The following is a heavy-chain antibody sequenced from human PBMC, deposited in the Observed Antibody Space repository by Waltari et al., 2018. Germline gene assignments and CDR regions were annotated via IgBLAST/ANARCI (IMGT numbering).Heavy chain of an antibody. V-gene: IGHV1-8*01. CDR3: ARLPPGYSSSWYSD. CDR2: MNPNSGNT. CDR1: GYTFTSYD. J-gene: IGHJ4*02. D-gene: IGHD6-13*01. Sequence: QVQLVQSGAEVKKPGASVNVSCKASGYTFTSYDINWVRQATGQGLEWMGLMNPNSGNTGYAQKFQGRVTMTRNTSISTAYMELSSLRSEDTAVYYCARLPPGYSSSWYSDWGQGTLVTVSS.